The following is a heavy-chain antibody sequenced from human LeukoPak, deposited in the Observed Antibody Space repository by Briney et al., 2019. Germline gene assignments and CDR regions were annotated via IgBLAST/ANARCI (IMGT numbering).Heavy chain of an antibody. CDR3: ARTNLGSGWRFDY. D-gene: IGHD6-19*01. J-gene: IGHJ4*02. Sequence: GGSLRLSCGASESAFSDFYMTWIRQAPGKGLEWVSYISSSSSHTNYADSVKGRFTISRDNAKNSLYLQMNSLRAEDTAVYYCARTNLGSGWRFDYWGQGTLVTVSS. V-gene: IGHV3-11*06. CDR1: ESAFSDFY. CDR2: ISSSSSHT.